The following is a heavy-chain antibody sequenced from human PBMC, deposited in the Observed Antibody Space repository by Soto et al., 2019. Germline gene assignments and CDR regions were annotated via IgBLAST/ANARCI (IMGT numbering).Heavy chain of an antibody. D-gene: IGHD2-2*01. CDR3: ARYCRSTSCYGGAFDY. CDR1: GGSFSYY. J-gene: IGHJ4*02. V-gene: IGHV4-34*01. CDR2: INHSGST. Sequence: QVQLQQWGAGLLKPSETLSLTCAVYGGSFSYYWSWIRQSPGKGLEWIGEINHSGSTNYNPSLKIRVTISVDTSKNQFSLKLSSVTAADTAVYYCARYCRSTSCYGGAFDYWGQGTLVTVSS.